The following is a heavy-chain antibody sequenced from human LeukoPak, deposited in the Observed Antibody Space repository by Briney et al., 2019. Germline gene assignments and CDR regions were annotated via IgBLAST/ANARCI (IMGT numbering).Heavy chain of an antibody. D-gene: IGHD1/OR15-1a*01. CDR2: IKQDGSEK. CDR3: ARDLEQWRAYYYMDV. CDR1: GFTFSSYW. J-gene: IGHJ6*03. Sequence: GGSLRLSCAASGFTFSSYWMSWVRQAPGKGLEWVANIKQDGSEKYYADSVKGRFTISRDNAKNTLYLQMNSLRAQDTAVYYCARDLEQWRAYYYMDVWGKGTTVTVSS. V-gene: IGHV3-7*01.